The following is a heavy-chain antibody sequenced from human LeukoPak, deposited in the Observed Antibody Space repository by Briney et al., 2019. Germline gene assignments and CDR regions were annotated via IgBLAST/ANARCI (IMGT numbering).Heavy chain of an antibody. Sequence: GGSLRLSCAASGFTFSSYGMHWVRQAPGKGLEWVAVIWYDGSNKYYADSVKGRFTISRDNSKNTLYLQMNSLRAEDTAVYYWARDVRWAGPFDYWGQGTLVTVSS. J-gene: IGHJ4*02. CDR3: ARDVRWAGPFDY. CDR2: IWYDGSNK. CDR1: GFTFSSYG. V-gene: IGHV3-33*01. D-gene: IGHD5-24*01.